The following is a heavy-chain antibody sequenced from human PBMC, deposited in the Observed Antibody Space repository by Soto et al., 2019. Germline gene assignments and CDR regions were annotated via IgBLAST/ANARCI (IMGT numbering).Heavy chain of an antibody. CDR3: ASGFYDSSAFFD. J-gene: IGHJ4*02. CDR2: MYYSGIT. V-gene: IGHV4-59*11. D-gene: IGHD3-22*01. CDR1: GGSISSHY. Sequence: SETLSLTCTVSGGSISSHYWSWTRQPPGKGLEWIGYMYYSGITIYNPSLKSRVTMEVDTSKNQFSLKLRSVTAADTAVYYCASGFYDSSAFFDWGPGTLVT.